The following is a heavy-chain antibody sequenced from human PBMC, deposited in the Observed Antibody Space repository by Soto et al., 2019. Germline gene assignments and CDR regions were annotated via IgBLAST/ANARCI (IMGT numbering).Heavy chain of an antibody. V-gene: IGHV3-33*01. CDR2: IWYDGSNK. CDR3: ARDHLLRLGEFTGGPTNYYYGMDV. D-gene: IGHD3-16*01. CDR1: GFTFSSYG. Sequence: QVQLVESGGGVVQPGRSLRLSCAASGFTFSSYGMHWVRQAPGKGLEWVAVIWYDGSNKYYADSVKGRFTISRDNSKNTLYLQMNSLRAEDTAVYYCARDHLLRLGEFTGGPTNYYYGMDVWGQGTTVTVSS. J-gene: IGHJ6*02.